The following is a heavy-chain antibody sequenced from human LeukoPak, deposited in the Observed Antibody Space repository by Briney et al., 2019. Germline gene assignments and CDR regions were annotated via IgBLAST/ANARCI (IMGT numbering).Heavy chain of an antibody. Sequence: TGGSLRLSCAASGFTFSSYWMHWVRQAPGKGLEWVSVSGTYGRTQYADSVKGRFTISRDSSKNTLYLQINSLRVEDTAVYYCARGMDGYGPDAFDIWGQGTMVTVCS. V-gene: IGHV3-23*01. CDR1: GFTFSSYW. D-gene: IGHD5-24*01. CDR3: ARGMDGYGPDAFDI. CDR2: SGTYGRT. J-gene: IGHJ3*02.